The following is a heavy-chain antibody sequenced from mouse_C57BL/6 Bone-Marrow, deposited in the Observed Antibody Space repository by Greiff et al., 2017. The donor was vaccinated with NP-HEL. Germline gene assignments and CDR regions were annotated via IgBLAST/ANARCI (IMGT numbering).Heavy chain of an antibody. CDR2: IDPENGDT. Sequence: VQLQQSGAELVRPGASVKLSCTASGFNIKDDYMHWVKQRPEQGLEWIGWIDPENGDTEYASKFQGKATITADTASNTAYLQLSSLTSEDTAVYYCSSRRYGSNPFDYWGQGTTLTVSS. D-gene: IGHD1-1*01. J-gene: IGHJ2*01. V-gene: IGHV14-4*01. CDR1: GFNIKDDY. CDR3: SSRRYGSNPFDY.